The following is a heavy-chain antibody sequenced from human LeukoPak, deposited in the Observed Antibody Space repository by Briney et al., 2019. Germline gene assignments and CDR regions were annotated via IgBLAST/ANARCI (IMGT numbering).Heavy chain of an antibody. V-gene: IGHV3-21*01. J-gene: IGHJ5*02. CDR2: ISSSSSYI. CDR3: ARLPGRSRVDP. CDR1: GFNFSSYS. D-gene: IGHD3-10*01. Sequence: GGSLRLSCAASGFNFSSYSMNWVRQAPGKGLEWVSSISSSSSYIYYGDSVKGRFTISRDNAKNSLYLQMHSLRAEDTALYYCARLPGRSRVDPWGQGTLVTVSA.